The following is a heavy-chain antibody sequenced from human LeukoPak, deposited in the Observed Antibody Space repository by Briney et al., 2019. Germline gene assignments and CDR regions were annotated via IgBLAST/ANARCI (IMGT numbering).Heavy chain of an antibody. Sequence: TGGSLRPSCVVSGLTLSSYNMNWVRQAPGRGLEWVSFISSDSHDTHYAGSVKGRFTVSRDNAKNSLYLQMNSLRVEDTGIYYCATKNPGDNWGHGTLVTVSA. CDR1: GLTLSSYN. D-gene: IGHD2/OR15-2a*01. CDR3: ATKNPGDN. V-gene: IGHV3-48*01. J-gene: IGHJ4*01. CDR2: ISSDSHDT.